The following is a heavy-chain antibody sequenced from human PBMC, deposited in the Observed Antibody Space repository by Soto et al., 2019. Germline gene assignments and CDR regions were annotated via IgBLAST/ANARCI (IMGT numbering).Heavy chain of an antibody. CDR3: ARDWGIAAASGTFDI. V-gene: IGHV3-33*01. J-gene: IGHJ3*02. Sequence: GGSLRLSCAASGFTFSSYGMHWVRQAPGKGLEWVAVIWYDGSNKYYADSVKGRFTISRDNSKNTLYLQMNSLRAEDTAVYYCARDWGIAAASGTFDIWGQGTMVTVSS. D-gene: IGHD6-13*01. CDR1: GFTFSSYG. CDR2: IWYDGSNK.